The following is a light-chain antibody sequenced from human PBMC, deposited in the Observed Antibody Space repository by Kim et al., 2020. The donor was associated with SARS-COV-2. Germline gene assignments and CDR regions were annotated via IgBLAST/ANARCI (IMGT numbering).Light chain of an antibody. CDR3: NSRGSNDNVL. CDR2: GKN. J-gene: IGLJ2*01. V-gene: IGLV3-19*01. Sequence: ALGQTGRITCQGDSLRSYYATWYQQKPGQAPIVVIYGKNNRPSGIPDRFSGSSSGDTASLTITGTQAGDEADYYCNSRGSNDNVLFGGGTKLTVL. CDR1: SLRSYY.